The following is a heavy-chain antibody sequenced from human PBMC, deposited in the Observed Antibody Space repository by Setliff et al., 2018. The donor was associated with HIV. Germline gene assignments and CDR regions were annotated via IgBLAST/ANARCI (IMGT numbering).Heavy chain of an antibody. CDR2: ISGSGVST. CDR3: AKDYSSGWFDY. J-gene: IGHJ4*02. Sequence: PGESLKISCAASGFTFSSSAMSWVRQAPGKGLEWVSGISGSGVSTYYADSVKGRFTISRDNSKNTLYLQMNSLRAEDTAVYYCAKDYSSGWFDYWGQGTLVTVSS. D-gene: IGHD6-19*01. V-gene: IGHV3-23*01. CDR1: GFTFSSSA.